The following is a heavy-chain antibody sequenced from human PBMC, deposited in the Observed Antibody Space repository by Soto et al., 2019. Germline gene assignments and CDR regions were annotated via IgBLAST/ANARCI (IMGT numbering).Heavy chain of an antibody. CDR3: ARLGYCTGTSCYTFDS. D-gene: IGHD2-2*02. CDR1: GYSFTSYW. J-gene: IGHJ4*02. CDR2: LNPSDSYT. Sequence: GESLKISCQGSGYSFTSYWIGWVRQRPGKGLEWMGRLNPSDSYTTYSPSFQGHVTISTDKSFSTAYLQWRGLKASDTAMYYCARLGYCTGTSCYTFDSWGQGTLVTVSS. V-gene: IGHV5-10-1*01.